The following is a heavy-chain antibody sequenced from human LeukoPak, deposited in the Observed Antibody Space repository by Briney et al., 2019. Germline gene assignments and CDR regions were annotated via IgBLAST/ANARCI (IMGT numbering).Heavy chain of an antibody. CDR2: IYYSGST. V-gene: IGHV4-59*01. D-gene: IGHD6-6*01. CDR3: AREIAARPTYYYYYMDV. Sequence: SETLSLTCTVSGGSISSYYWSWIRQPPRKGLEWIGYIYYSGSTNYNPSLKSRVTISVDTSKNQFSLKLSSVTAADTAVYYCAREIAARPTYYYYYMDVWGKGTTVTVSS. J-gene: IGHJ6*03. CDR1: GGSISSYY.